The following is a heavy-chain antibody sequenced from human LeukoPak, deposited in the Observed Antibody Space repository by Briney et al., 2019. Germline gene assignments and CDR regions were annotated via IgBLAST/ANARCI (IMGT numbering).Heavy chain of an antibody. Sequence: GGSLRLSCATSGFIFSTYNMNWVRQAPGKGPEWVSSISSSTNNTYYADSVKGRFTISRDNAKNSLYLQMNSLRAEDTAVYYCAREKAAAGFDYWGQGILVTVSS. CDR2: ISSSTNNT. CDR3: AREKAAAGFDY. J-gene: IGHJ4*02. V-gene: IGHV3-21*01. D-gene: IGHD6-13*01. CDR1: GFIFSTYN.